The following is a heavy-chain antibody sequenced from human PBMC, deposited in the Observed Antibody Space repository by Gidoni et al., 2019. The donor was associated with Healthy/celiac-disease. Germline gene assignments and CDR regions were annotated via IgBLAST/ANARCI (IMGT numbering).Heavy chain of an antibody. V-gene: IGHV4-59*08. D-gene: IGHD5-18*01. Sequence: GPGLVKPSETLSLTCTVSGGSISSYYWSWIRQPPGKGLEWIGYIYYSGSTNYNPSLKSRVTISVDTSKNQFSLKLSSVTAADTAVYYCARHIGSMVKSGFDYWGQGTLVTVSS. CDR2: IYYSGST. J-gene: IGHJ4*02. CDR1: GGSISSYY. CDR3: ARHIGSMVKSGFDY.